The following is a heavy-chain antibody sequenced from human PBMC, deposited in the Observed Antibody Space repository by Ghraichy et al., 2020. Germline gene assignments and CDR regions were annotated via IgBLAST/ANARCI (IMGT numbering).Heavy chain of an antibody. V-gene: IGHV3-23*01. J-gene: IGHJ3*02. CDR2: ISGSGSRR. CDR3: AKAAVTMPSDAFHI. D-gene: IGHD2-2*01. Sequence: GGSLRLSCAASGFTLSSCGMSWVRQAPGKGLEWVSRISGSGSRRNYADSVKGRFTISRDNTKNTLYLQMSSLRAEDTAVYYCAKAAVTMPSDAFHIWGHGPMVTVSS. CDR1: GFTLSSCG.